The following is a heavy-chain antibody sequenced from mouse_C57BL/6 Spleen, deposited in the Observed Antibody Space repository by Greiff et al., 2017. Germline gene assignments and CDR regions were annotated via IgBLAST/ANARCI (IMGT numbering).Heavy chain of an antibody. J-gene: IGHJ2*01. D-gene: IGHD1-1*01. Sequence: QVQLQQPGAELVVPGASVKLSCKASGYTFTSYWMHWVKQRPGQGLEWIGEIDPSDSYTNYNQKFKGKSTLTVDKSSSTAYMPLSSLTSADSAVYYRARSSLITTEGYFDYWGQGTTPTVSS. CDR3: ARSSLITTEGYFDY. CDR1: GYTFTSYW. CDR2: IDPSDSYT. V-gene: IGHV1-69*01.